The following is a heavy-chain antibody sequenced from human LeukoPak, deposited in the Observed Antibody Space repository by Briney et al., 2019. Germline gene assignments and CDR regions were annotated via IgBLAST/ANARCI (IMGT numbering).Heavy chain of an antibody. Sequence: KPSETLSLTCAVYGGSFSGYHWGWIRQPPGKGLEWIGSIYHSGSTYYNPSLKSRVTISVDTSKNQFSLKLRSVTAADTAVYYCARVVQSTDSSGFYLPEYFQHWGQGTLVTVSS. D-gene: IGHD3-22*01. CDR2: IYHSGST. CDR1: GGSFSGYH. CDR3: ARVVQSTDSSGFYLPEYFQH. V-gene: IGHV4-38-2*01. J-gene: IGHJ1*01.